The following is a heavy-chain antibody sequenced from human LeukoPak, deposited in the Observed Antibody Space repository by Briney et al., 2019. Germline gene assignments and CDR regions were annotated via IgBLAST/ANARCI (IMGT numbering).Heavy chain of an antibody. CDR1: GGSFSGYY. CDR3: ARLRVYYSDS. V-gene: IGHV4-34*01. Sequence: SETLSLTCVVYGGSFSGYYWSWIRQPPGKGLEWIGEINHSGSTNYNPSLKSRVTISVDTSKNQFSLHLYSVTAADTAVYYCARLRVYYSDSWGQGTLVTVSS. CDR2: INHSGST. J-gene: IGHJ4*02.